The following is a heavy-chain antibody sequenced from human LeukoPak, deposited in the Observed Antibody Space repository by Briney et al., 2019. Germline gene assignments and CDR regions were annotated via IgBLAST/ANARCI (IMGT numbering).Heavy chain of an antibody. CDR3: ARHEVVGYSYGQFDY. CDR2: IYPGDSDT. Sequence: GESLKISCKGSGYSFTSYWIGLVRQMPGKGLEGMGIIYPGDSDTRYSPSFQGQVTISADKSISTAYLRWSSLKASDTAMYYCARHEVVGYSYGQFDYWGQGTLVTVSS. D-gene: IGHD5-18*01. J-gene: IGHJ4*02. V-gene: IGHV5-51*01. CDR1: GYSFTSYW.